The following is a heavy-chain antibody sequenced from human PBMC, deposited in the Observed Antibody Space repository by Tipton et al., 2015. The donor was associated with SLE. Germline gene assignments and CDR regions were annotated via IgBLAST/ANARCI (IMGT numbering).Heavy chain of an antibody. V-gene: IGHV4-61*02. Sequence: TLSLTCTVSGGSISSGSYYWSWIRQPAGKGLEWIGRIYTSGSTNYNPSPKSRVTISVDTSKNQFSLKLSSVTAADTAVYYCARDADYSKVLDYWGQGTLVTVSS. J-gene: IGHJ4*02. CDR2: IYTSGST. D-gene: IGHD4-11*01. CDR3: ARDADYSKVLDY. CDR1: GGSISSGSYY.